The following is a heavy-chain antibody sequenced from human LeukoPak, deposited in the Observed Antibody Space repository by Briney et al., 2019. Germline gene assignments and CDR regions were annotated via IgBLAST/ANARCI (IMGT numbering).Heavy chain of an antibody. J-gene: IGHJ4*02. Sequence: GGSLRLSCTASGFTFGDYAMSWVRQAPGKGLEWVGFIRSKAYGGTTEYAASVKGRFTTSRDDSKSIAYLQMNSLKTEDTAVYYCTRDWLETIFGVVTRYYFDYWGQGTLVTVSS. D-gene: IGHD3-3*01. CDR2: IRSKAYGGTT. V-gene: IGHV3-49*04. CDR3: TRDWLETIFGVVTRYYFDY. CDR1: GFTFGDYA.